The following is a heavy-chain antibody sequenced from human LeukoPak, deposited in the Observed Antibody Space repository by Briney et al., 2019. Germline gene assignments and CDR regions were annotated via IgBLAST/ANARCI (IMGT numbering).Heavy chain of an antibody. J-gene: IGHJ3*02. CDR3: ARDPRESLGLKSGTDAFDI. CDR1: GGSISSSSYY. V-gene: IGHV4-39*07. Sequence: SETLSLTCTVSGGSISSSSYYWGWIRQPPGKGLEWIGSIYYSGSTYYNPSLKSRVTISVDTSKNQFSLKLSSVTAADTAVYYCARDPRESLGLKSGTDAFDIWGQGTMVTVSS. CDR2: IYYSGST. D-gene: IGHD3-10*01.